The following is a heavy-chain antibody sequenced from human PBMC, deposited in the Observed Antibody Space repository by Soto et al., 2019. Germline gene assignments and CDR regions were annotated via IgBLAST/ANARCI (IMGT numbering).Heavy chain of an antibody. CDR2: INSDGSST. V-gene: IGHV3-74*01. J-gene: IGHJ4*02. D-gene: IGHD3-10*01. Sequence: PGGSLRLSCAASGFTFSSYWMHWVRQAPGKGLVWVSRINSDGSSTSYADSAKGRFTISRDNAKNTLYLQMNSLRAEDTAVYYCARVGGSGSWYDYWGQGTLVTVSS. CDR3: ARVGGSGSWYDY. CDR1: GFTFSSYW.